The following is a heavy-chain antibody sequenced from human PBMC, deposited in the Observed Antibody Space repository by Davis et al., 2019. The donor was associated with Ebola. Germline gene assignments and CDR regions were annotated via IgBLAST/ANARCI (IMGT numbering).Heavy chain of an antibody. V-gene: IGHV4-4*02. Sequence: SETLSLTCAVSGGSISSSNWWSWVRQPPGQGLEWIGNIYHSGSTFYNPSLKSRVTISVDTSKNQFSLKLSSVTAADTAVYYCARDNDTTEDGYYGMDVWGKGTTVTVSS. J-gene: IGHJ6*04. CDR1: GGSISSSNW. D-gene: IGHD3-22*01. CDR3: ARDNDTTEDGYYGMDV. CDR2: IYHSGST.